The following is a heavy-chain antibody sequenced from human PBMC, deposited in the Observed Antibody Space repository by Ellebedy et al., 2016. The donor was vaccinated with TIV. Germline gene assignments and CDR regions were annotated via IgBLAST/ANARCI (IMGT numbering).Heavy chain of an antibody. V-gene: IGHV3-30*03. D-gene: IGHD3-10*01. CDR1: GFTFRSHG. CDR3: ARGGSSGSSDY. CDR2: ISSDGSNK. Sequence: GESLKISCVASGFTFRSHGIYWVRQAPGKGLEWVAVISSDGSNKYYADSVKGRFTISRDNSKNTLYLQMNSLRTVDMAVYYCARGGSSGSSDYWGQGTLVTVSS. J-gene: IGHJ4*02.